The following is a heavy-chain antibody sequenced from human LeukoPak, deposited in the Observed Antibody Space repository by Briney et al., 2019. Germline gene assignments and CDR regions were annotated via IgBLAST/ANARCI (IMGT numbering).Heavy chain of an antibody. CDR1: GDSISGSSYY. Sequence: PSETLSLTCTVSGDSISGSSYYWGWIRQPPGKGLQYIGYIYDSGSNKHSNHNPSLKSRVTISVDTSKNQFSLELTSVTAADTAVYYCARGYGYNSEYWGQGTLVTVSP. D-gene: IGHD5-24*01. J-gene: IGHJ4*02. CDR2: IYDSGSNKHS. V-gene: IGHV4-61*05. CDR3: ARGYGYNSEY.